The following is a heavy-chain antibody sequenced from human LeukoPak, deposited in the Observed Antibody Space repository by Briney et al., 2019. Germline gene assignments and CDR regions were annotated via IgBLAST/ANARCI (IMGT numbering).Heavy chain of an antibody. Sequence: SETLSLTCTVSGGSISSGSYYWSWIRQPAGKGLEWIGRIYTSGSTNYNPSLKSRVTISVDTSKNQFSLKLSSVTAADTAVYYCARSRPTAGLAPVIDYWGQGTLVTVSS. V-gene: IGHV4-61*02. D-gene: IGHD3/OR15-3a*01. CDR1: GGSISSGSYY. J-gene: IGHJ4*02. CDR2: IYTSGST. CDR3: ARSRPTAGLAPVIDY.